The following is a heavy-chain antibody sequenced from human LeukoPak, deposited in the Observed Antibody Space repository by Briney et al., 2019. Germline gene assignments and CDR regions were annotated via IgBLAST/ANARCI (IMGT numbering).Heavy chain of an antibody. J-gene: IGHJ5*02. CDR2: IYYSGST. V-gene: IGHV4-59*11. D-gene: IGHD3-22*01. CDR3: ARGWHYYDSSGYYYSGGFGFDP. Sequence: GSLRLSCAASGFTFSSHWMSWVRQAPGKGLEWIGYIYYSGSTNYNPSLKSRVTISVDTSKNQFSLKLSSVTAADTAVYYCARGWHYYDSSGYYYSGGFGFDPWGQGTLVTVSS. CDR1: GFTFSSHW.